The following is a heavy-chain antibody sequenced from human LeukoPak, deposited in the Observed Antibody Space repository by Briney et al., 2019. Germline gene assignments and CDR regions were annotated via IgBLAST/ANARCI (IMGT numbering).Heavy chain of an antibody. CDR1: GFTFSDYY. CDR2: ISSSSSYT. Sequence: GGSLRLSCAASGFTFSDYYMSWIRQAPGKGLEWVSYISSSSSYTNYADSVKGRFTISRDNAKNSLYLQMNSLRAEDTAVYYCARAPHYSNYGPYYYGMDVWGQGITVTVSS. CDR3: ARAPHYSNYGPYYYGMDV. J-gene: IGHJ6*02. V-gene: IGHV3-11*06. D-gene: IGHD4-11*01.